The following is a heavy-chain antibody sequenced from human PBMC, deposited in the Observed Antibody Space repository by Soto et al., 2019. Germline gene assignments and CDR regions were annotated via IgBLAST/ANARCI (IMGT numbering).Heavy chain of an antibody. Sequence: SVKVSCKASGFTFTSSAMQWVRQARGQRLEWIGWIVVGSGNTNYAQKFQERVTITRDMSTSTAYMELSSLRSEDTAVYYCAADRDSSSWYRNWFDPWGQGTLVTVSS. CDR1: GFTFTSSA. CDR2: IVVGSGNT. V-gene: IGHV1-58*02. J-gene: IGHJ5*02. D-gene: IGHD6-13*01. CDR3: AADRDSSSWYRNWFDP.